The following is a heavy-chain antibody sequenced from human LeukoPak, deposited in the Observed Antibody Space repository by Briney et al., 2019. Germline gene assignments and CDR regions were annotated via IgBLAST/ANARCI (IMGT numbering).Heavy chain of an antibody. Sequence: SETLSLTCTVSGGSISSGSYYWSWIRQPAGKGLEWIGYIYYSGSTNYNPSLKSRVTISVDTSKNQFSLKLSSVTAADTAVYYCAREGSSWYPRGWFDPWGQGTLVTVSS. CDR2: IYYSGST. CDR1: GGSISSGSYY. D-gene: IGHD6-13*01. J-gene: IGHJ5*02. CDR3: AREGSSWYPRGWFDP. V-gene: IGHV4-61*10.